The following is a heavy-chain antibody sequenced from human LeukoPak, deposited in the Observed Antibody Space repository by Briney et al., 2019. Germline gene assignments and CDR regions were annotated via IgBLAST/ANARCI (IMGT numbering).Heavy chain of an antibody. Sequence: GGSLRLSCAASGFTFSSYGMHWVRQAPGKGLEWVAFIRYDGSNKYYADSVKGRFTISRDNSNNTLYVQMNSLRAEDTALYYCAKEGGRDGYNKFDYWGQGTLVTVPS. CDR2: IRYDGSNK. CDR1: GFTFSSYG. CDR3: AKEGGRDGYNKFDY. D-gene: IGHD5-24*01. V-gene: IGHV3-30*02. J-gene: IGHJ4*02.